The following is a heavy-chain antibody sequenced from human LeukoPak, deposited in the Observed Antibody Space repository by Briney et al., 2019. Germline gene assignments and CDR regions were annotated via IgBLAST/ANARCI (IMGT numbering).Heavy chain of an antibody. CDR1: GFTVNNNY. D-gene: IGHD1-1*01. CDR2: IYGAGAGIT. CDR3: ARVLRAGTGLLAYYYYYMDV. Sequence: PGGSLRLSCATSGFTVNNNYMSWVRQAPGKGLEWVSVIYGAGAGITYYIDSVKGRFTISRDNSKNTLYLQMNSLRAEDTAVYYCARVLRAGTGLLAYYYYYMDVWGKGTTVTISS. V-gene: IGHV3-53*01. J-gene: IGHJ6*03.